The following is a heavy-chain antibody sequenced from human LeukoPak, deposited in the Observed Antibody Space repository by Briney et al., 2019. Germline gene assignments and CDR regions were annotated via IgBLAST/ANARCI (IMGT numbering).Heavy chain of an antibody. CDR1: GFTFSSYA. J-gene: IGHJ4*02. D-gene: IGHD3-10*01. V-gene: IGHV3-23*01. CDR3: ARDLHYGSADY. CDR2: ISGSGGST. Sequence: QPGGSLRLSCVASGFTFSSYAMSWVRQAPGKGLEWVSDISGSGGSTYYADSVKGRFTISRDNSKNTLYLQMNSLRAEDTALYYCARDLHYGSADYWGQGTLVTVSS.